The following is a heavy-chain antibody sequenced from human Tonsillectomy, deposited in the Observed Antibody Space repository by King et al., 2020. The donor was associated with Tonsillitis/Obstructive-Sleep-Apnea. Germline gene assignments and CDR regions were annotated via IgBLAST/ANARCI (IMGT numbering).Heavy chain of an antibody. CDR2: ISGDGGST. CDR3: AKFPYGDYEGGWFDP. Sequence: VQLVESGGGVVQPGGSLRLSCAASGFTFDDYAMHWVRQAPGKGLEWVSLISGDGGSTYYADSVKGRFTISRDNSKNSLYMQMNSLRTEDTAVYYCAKFPYGDYEGGWFDPWGQGTLVTVSS. V-gene: IGHV3-43*02. CDR1: GFTFDDYA. D-gene: IGHD4-17*01. J-gene: IGHJ5*02.